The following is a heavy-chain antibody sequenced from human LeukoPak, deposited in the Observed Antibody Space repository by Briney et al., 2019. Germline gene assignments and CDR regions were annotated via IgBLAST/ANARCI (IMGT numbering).Heavy chain of an antibody. D-gene: IGHD4-11*01. J-gene: IGHJ4*01. Sequence: PGGSLRLSCAASGFTVSSNYMSWVRQAPGKGLVWVSRINTDGRTITYADSVKGRFTISRDNAKNTLYLQMSSLRAEDTAVYYCVRSAFLTTEFYFDYWGHGTLVTVSS. CDR2: INTDGRTI. CDR3: VRSAFLTTEFYFDY. CDR1: GFTVSSNY. V-gene: IGHV3-74*01.